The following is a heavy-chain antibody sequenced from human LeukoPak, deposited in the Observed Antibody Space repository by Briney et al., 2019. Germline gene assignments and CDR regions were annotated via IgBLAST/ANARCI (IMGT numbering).Heavy chain of an antibody. V-gene: IGHV3-7*02. CDR2: INQDGSDK. CDR1: GFTFSSYL. D-gene: IGHD3-10*01. CDR3: ALLRGGNY. J-gene: IGHJ4*02. Sequence: QTGGSLRLSCAASGFTFSSYLMTWVRQAPGKGLEWVATINQDGSDKYYVDSVKGRFTISRDNAQNSLHLQMNSQRVEDTAVYYCALLRGGNYWGQGTLVTVSS.